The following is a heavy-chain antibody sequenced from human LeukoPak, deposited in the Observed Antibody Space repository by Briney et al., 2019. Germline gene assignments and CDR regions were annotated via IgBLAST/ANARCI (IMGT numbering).Heavy chain of an antibody. V-gene: IGHV4-59*01. CDR2: IHYSGST. J-gene: IGHJ4*02. CDR1: GYSISSGYY. D-gene: IGHD2-2*02. CDR3: ARYYCSSTTCYNFDY. Sequence: PSETLSLTCAVSGYSISSGYYWGWIRQPPGKGLEWIGYIHYSGSTNYNPSLKSRVTISVDTSKNQFSLKLHSVTAADTAVYYCARYYCSSTTCYNFDYWGQGTLVTVSS.